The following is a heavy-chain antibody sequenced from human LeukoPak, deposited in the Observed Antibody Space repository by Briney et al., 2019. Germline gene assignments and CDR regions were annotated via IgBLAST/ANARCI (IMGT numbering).Heavy chain of an antibody. Sequence: PETLSLTCTVSGGSISSYYWSWIRQPPGKRLEWIGYIYYSGSTNYNPSLKSRVTISVDTSKNQFSLKLSSVTAADTAVYYCARYSGSYWGTYHFDYWGQGTLVTVSS. V-gene: IGHV4-59*01. CDR2: IYYSGST. CDR1: GGSISSYY. CDR3: ARYSGSYWGTYHFDY. D-gene: IGHD1-26*01. J-gene: IGHJ4*02.